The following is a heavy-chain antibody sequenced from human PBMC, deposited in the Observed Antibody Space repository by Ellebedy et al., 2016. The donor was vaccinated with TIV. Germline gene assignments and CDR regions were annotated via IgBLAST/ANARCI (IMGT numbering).Heavy chain of an antibody. Sequence: GGSLRLSCAASGFTFSDYYMSWIRQAPGKGLEWVSYISSGGTTIYYADSVRGQFTISRDNAKNSLYLQMNSLRAEDTAVYYCASDTTTGYFDYWGQGTLVTVSS. CDR1: GFTFSDYY. J-gene: IGHJ4*02. CDR3: ASDTTTGYFDY. CDR2: ISSGGTTI. V-gene: IGHV3-11*01. D-gene: IGHD1-1*01.